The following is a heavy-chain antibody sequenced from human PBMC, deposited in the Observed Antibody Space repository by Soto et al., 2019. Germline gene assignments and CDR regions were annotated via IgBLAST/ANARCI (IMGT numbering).Heavy chain of an antibody. CDR3: ARGLAPSSTMIVVVIGDY. Sequence: QVQLVQSGAEVKKPGASVKVSCKASGYTFTSYYMHWVRQAPGQGLEWMGIINPSGGSTSYAQKFQGRVTMTRDRSTSTVYMELSSLRSEDTAVYYCARGLAPSSTMIVVVIGDYWGQGTLVTVSS. J-gene: IGHJ4*02. CDR2: INPSGGST. CDR1: GYTFTSYY. D-gene: IGHD3-22*01. V-gene: IGHV1-46*01.